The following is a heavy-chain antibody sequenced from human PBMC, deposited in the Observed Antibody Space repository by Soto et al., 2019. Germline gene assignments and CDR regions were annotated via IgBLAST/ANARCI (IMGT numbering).Heavy chain of an antibody. J-gene: IGHJ5*02. D-gene: IGHD3-22*01. Sequence: QMQLVQSGPEVKKPGTSVKVSCKASGFTFTSSAMQWVRQARGQRLEWRGWIVVGSGNTNYAQKFQERVTIPRDMSTSTAYMELSSLRSEDTAVYYCAADLYYYDSSGLNWFDPWGQGTLVTVSS. CDR1: GFTFTSSA. CDR2: IVVGSGNT. V-gene: IGHV1-58*02. CDR3: AADLYYYDSSGLNWFDP.